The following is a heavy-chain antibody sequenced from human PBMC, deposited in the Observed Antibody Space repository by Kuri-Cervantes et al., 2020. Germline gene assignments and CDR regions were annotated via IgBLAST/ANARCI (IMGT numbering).Heavy chain of an antibody. D-gene: IGHD5-18*01. CDR1: GGSVSSGPYY. CDR3: ARGLSADTAMPYYFDY. Sequence: SETLSLTCTVSGGSVSSGPYYWSWIRQPPGKGLEWIGEINHSGSTNYNPSLKSRVTISVDTSKNQFSLKLSSVTAADTAVYSCARGLSADTAMPYYFDYWGQGTLVTVSS. V-gene: IGHV4-61*01. J-gene: IGHJ4*02. CDR2: INHSGST.